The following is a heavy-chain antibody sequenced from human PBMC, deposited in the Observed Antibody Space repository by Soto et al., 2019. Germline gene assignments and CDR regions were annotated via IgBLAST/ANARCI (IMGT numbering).Heavy chain of an antibody. Sequence: ASVKVSCKASGFTFTSSAMQWVRQARGQRLEWIGWIVVGSGNTNYAQKFQERVTITRDMSTSTAYMELGSLRSEDTAVYYCAADPKGAAMITFGGVFGGLDFDYWGQGTLVTVSS. CDR2: IVVGSGNT. J-gene: IGHJ4*02. D-gene: IGHD3-16*01. CDR3: AADPKGAAMITFGGVFGGLDFDY. V-gene: IGHV1-58*02. CDR1: GFTFTSSA.